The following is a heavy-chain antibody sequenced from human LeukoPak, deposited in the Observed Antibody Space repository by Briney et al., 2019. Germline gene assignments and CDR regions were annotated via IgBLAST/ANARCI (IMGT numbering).Heavy chain of an antibody. J-gene: IGHJ4*02. CDR3: ARGGRSSELV. CDR1: GFIVSSVY. V-gene: IGHV3-53*01. Sequence: GGSLRLSCAASGFIVSSVYMSWVRQSPGKGLECVSVIYSTGDTYYADSVKGRFTISRDVSKNTVYLQMNSLRAEDTAVYYCARGGRSSELVWGQGTRVTVSS. D-gene: IGHD6-6*01. CDR2: IYSTGDT.